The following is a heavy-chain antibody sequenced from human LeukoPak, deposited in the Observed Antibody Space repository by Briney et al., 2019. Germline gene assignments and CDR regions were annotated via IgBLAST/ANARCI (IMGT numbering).Heavy chain of an antibody. CDR3: ARGKVAISMDV. J-gene: IGHJ6*02. Sequence: GGSLRLSCAASGFTFSSYGMPWVRQAPXXXLEWVAVIWYDGSNKYYADSVKGRFTISRDNSKNTLYLQMNSLRAEDTAVYYCARGKVAISMDVWGQGTTVTVSS. V-gene: IGHV3-33*01. D-gene: IGHD2-21*01. CDR1: GFTFSSYG. CDR2: IWYDGSNK.